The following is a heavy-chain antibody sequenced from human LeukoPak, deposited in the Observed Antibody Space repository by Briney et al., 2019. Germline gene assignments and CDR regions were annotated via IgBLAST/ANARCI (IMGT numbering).Heavy chain of an antibody. CDR2: IYYSGST. CDR1: GGSISSGGYY. D-gene: IGHD3-3*01. V-gene: IGHV4-31*03. CDR3: ARTAPYYDFWSGNGSFDY. J-gene: IGHJ4*01. Sequence: PSETLSLTCTVSGGSISSGGYYWSWIRQHPGKGLEWIGYIYYSGSTYYNPSLKSRVTISVDTSKNQFSLKLSSVTAADTAVYYCARTAPYYDFWSGNGSFDYWGQEPWSPSPQ.